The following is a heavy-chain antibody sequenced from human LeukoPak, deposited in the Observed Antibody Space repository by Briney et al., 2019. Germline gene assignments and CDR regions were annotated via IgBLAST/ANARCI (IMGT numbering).Heavy chain of an antibody. J-gene: IGHJ3*02. CDR3: AREYYDFWSGQYGAFDI. CDR2: IRYDGSNK. CDR1: GFTFSNYG. V-gene: IGHV3-30*02. Sequence: GGSLRLSCAASGFTFSNYGMHWVRQAPGKGLEWVAFIRYDGSNKYYADSVKGRFTISRDNSKNTLYLQMNSLRAEDTAVYYCAREYYDFWSGQYGAFDIWGQGTMVTVSS. D-gene: IGHD3-3*01.